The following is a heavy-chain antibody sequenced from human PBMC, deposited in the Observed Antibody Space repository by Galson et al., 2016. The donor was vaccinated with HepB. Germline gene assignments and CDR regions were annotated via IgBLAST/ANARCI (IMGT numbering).Heavy chain of an antibody. CDR2: ISWNSGSI. CDR1: GFTFDDYA. V-gene: IGHV3-9*01. Sequence: SLRLSCAAPGFTFDDYAMHWVRQAPGKGLEWVSGISWNSGSIGYADSVKGRFTISRDNAKNSLYLQMNSLRAEDTALYYCAKDSSYGSGSYYNVNYYYGMDVWGKGTTVTVSS. J-gene: IGHJ6*04. D-gene: IGHD3-10*01. CDR3: AKDSSYGSGSYYNVNYYYGMDV.